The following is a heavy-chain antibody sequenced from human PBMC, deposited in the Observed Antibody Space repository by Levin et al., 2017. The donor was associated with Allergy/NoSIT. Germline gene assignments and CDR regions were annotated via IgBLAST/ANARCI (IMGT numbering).Heavy chain of an antibody. D-gene: IGHD2-2*02. J-gene: IGHJ5*02. V-gene: IGHV3-7*01. CDR3: ARVSATAIRPPSRFDP. CDR1: GFTFSSYW. CDR2: IKQDGSEK. Sequence: QSSETLSLTCAASGFTFSSYWMSWVRQAPGKGLEWVANIKQDGSEKYYVDSVKGRFTISRDNAKNSLYLQMNSLRAEDTAVYYCARVSATAIRPPSRFDPWGQGTLVTVSS.